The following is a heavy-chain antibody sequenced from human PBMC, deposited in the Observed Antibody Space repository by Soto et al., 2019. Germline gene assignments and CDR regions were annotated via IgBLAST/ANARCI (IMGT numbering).Heavy chain of an antibody. CDR2: INPNSGGT. J-gene: IGHJ6*03. CDR1: GYTFTGYY. Sequence: ASVKASCKASGYTFTGYYMHWVRQAPEQGLEWMGWINPNSGGTNYAQKFQGWVTMTRDTSISTAYMELSRLRSDDTAVYYCARDHDYGDYYYYYMDVWGKGTTVTVS. V-gene: IGHV1-2*04. CDR3: ARDHDYGDYYYYYMDV. D-gene: IGHD4-17*01.